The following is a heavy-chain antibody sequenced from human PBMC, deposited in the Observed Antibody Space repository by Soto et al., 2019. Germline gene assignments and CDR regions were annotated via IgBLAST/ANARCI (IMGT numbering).Heavy chain of an antibody. CDR1: GFTFSSYG. V-gene: IGHV3-30*03. D-gene: IGHD3-10*01. CDR2: ISYDGSNK. Sequence: QVQLVASGGGVVQPGRSLRLSCAASGFTFSSYGMHCVRQAPGKGLERVAVISYDGSNKYYAESVKDRFTISRYNSKNTVYLQMNSLRSEDTAVYYCAPWFGAFDYLGQGTLVTVSS. CDR3: APWFGAFDY. J-gene: IGHJ4*02.